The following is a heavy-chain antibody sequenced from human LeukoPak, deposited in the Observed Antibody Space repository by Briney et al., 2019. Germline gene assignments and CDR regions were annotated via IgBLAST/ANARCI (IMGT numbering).Heavy chain of an antibody. V-gene: IGHV3-23*01. CDR3: AREGQGYYDSSGHYFSTSAFDI. CDR1: GFTFSSYA. D-gene: IGHD3-22*01. CDR2: ISGSGGST. Sequence: GGSLRLSCAASGFTFSSYAMSWVRQAPGKRLEWVSAISGSGGSTYYADSVKGRFTISRDNSKNSLYLQMNSLRAEDTAVYYCAREGQGYYDSSGHYFSTSAFDIWGQGTMVTVSS. J-gene: IGHJ3*02.